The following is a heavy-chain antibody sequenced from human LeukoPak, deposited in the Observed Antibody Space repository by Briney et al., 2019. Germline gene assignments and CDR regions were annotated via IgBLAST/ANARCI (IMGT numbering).Heavy chain of an antibody. Sequence: GGSLRLSCAASGFTFSSYSMNWARQAPGKGLEWVSSISSSSSYIYYADSVKGRFTISRDNAKNSLYLQMNSLRAEDTAVYYCARDRGQWLRLRGWFDPWGQGTLVTVSS. J-gene: IGHJ5*02. CDR1: GFTFSSYS. CDR3: ARDRGQWLRLRGWFDP. D-gene: IGHD5-12*01. CDR2: ISSSSSYI. V-gene: IGHV3-21*01.